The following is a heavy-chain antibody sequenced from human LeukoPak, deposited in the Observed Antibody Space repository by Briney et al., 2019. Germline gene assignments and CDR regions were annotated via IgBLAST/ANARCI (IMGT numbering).Heavy chain of an antibody. CDR2: VDHTEST. Sequence: SETLSLTCTVSDDSITMYYWTWIRQPPGKGLEWIGYVDHTESTKFNPSLNGRVSISRDTSKNFFSLRLRSVTAADTAVYFCARGRVSSSTWYSTYYYFFYMDFWGKGTTVTVSS. CDR1: DDSITMYY. J-gene: IGHJ6*03. D-gene: IGHD4-11*01. V-gene: IGHV4-59*01. CDR3: ARGRVSSSTWYSTYYYFFYMDF.